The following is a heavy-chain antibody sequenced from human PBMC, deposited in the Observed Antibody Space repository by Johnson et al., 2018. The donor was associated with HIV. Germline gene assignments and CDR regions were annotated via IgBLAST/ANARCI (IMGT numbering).Heavy chain of an antibody. J-gene: IGHJ3*02. V-gene: IGHV3-74*02. CDR1: GFTFSSYW. D-gene: IGHD3-10*01. CDR3: ATELLRTEHDAFDI. Sequence: VQLVESGGGVVQPGGSLRLSCAASGFTFSSYWMHWVRQAPGKGLMWVSRLNSDGSSVSYADFVKGRFTVSRDNSKNTLYLQMNSLRAEDTAVYYCATELLRTEHDAFDIWGQGTMVTVSS. CDR2: LNSDGSSV.